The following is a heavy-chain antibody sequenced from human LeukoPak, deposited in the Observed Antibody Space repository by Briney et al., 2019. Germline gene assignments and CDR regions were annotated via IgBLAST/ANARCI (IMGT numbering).Heavy chain of an antibody. CDR3: AKGARLYYDFWSGYSPIFNYFDY. CDR1: GFTFSSYA. Sequence: GGSLRLSCAASGFTFSSYAMSWVRQAPGKGLEWVSAISGSGGNTYYADSVKGRFTISRDNSKNTLYLQMNSLRAEDTAVYYCAKGARLYYDFWSGYSPIFNYFDYWGQGTLVTVPS. CDR2: ISGSGGNT. D-gene: IGHD3-3*01. J-gene: IGHJ4*02. V-gene: IGHV3-23*01.